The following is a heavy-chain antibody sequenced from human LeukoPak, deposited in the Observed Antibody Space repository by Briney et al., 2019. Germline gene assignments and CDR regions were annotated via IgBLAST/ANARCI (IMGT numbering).Heavy chain of an antibody. CDR1: GFTFSSYA. D-gene: IGHD4-11*01. CDR3: AKVDYGNYYFDY. J-gene: IGHJ4*02. CDR2: ISDSGGST. Sequence: GGSLRLSCAASGFTFSSYAMSWVRQAPGKGLEWVSFISDSGGSTYYADSVKGRFTISRDNSKNTLYLQMNSLRAEDTAVYYCAKVDYGNYYFDYWGQGTLVTVSS. V-gene: IGHV3-23*01.